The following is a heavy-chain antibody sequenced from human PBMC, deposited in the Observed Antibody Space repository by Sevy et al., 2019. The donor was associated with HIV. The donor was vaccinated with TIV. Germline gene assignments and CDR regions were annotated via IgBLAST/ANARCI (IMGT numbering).Heavy chain of an antibody. CDR2: IWSNGDNA. CDR3: ARGPEWELTSFLSH. D-gene: IGHD3-9*01. V-gene: IGHV3-30-3*01. Sequence: WGSLRLSCAASGFAFRTYAFHWVRQAPGRGLEWVGLIWSNGDNAFYANSVRGRFTISRDNSMNTLYLELNNLTPDDTAVYYCARGPEWELTSFLSHWGQGTLVTVSS. J-gene: IGHJ4*02. CDR1: GFAFRTYA.